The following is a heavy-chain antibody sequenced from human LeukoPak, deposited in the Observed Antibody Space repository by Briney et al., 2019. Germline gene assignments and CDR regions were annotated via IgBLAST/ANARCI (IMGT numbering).Heavy chain of an antibody. D-gene: IGHD3-10*01. V-gene: IGHV4-31*03. CDR1: GGSISSGGYY. CDR2: TYYSGST. Sequence: SQTLSLTCTVSGGSISSGGYYWSWIRQHPGKGLEWIGYTYYSGSTYYNPSLKSRVTISVDTSKNQFSLKLSSVTAADTAVYYCARDRGYYGSADYWGQGTLVTVSS. CDR3: ARDRGYYGSADY. J-gene: IGHJ4*02.